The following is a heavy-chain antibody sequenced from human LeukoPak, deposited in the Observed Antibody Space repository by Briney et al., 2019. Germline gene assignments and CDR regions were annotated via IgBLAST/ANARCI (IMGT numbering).Heavy chain of an antibody. J-gene: IGHJ4*02. Sequence: ASVKVSCKVSGYTLTELSMHWVRQAPGKGLEWMGGFDPEDGETIYAQKFQGRVTMTEDTSTDTAYMELSSLRSEDTAVYHCATVRRYGSGSTPFDYWGQGTLVTVSS. CDR2: FDPEDGET. V-gene: IGHV1-24*01. CDR3: ATVRRYGSGSTPFDY. CDR1: GYTLTELS. D-gene: IGHD3-10*01.